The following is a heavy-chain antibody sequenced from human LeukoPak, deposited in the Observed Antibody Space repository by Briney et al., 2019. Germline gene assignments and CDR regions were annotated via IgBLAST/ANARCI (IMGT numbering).Heavy chain of an antibody. V-gene: IGHV3-33*01. Sequence: GRSLRLPCAASGFTFNSYGMHWVRQAPGKGLEWVAVIWYDGSNEYYADSVKGRFTISRDNSKNTLYLQMNSLRAEDTAVYYCAGNYGEYYYGMDVWGQGTTVTVSS. CDR1: GFTFNSYG. J-gene: IGHJ6*02. CDR3: AGNYGEYYYGMDV. D-gene: IGHD4-17*01. CDR2: IWYDGSNE.